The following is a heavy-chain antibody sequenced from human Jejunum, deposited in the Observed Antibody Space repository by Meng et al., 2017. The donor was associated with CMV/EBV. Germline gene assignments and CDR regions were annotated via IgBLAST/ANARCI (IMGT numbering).Heavy chain of an antibody. J-gene: IGHJ4*02. CDR3: ARDLWEGFDY. CDR1: GFTVSRYS. CDR2: ITKSSSNT. Sequence: CAASGFTVSRYSMNWVRQAPGKGLEWVSSITKSSSNTYDADSVKGRFTISRDNAKNSLYLQMNSLRAEDTAVYYCARDLWEGFDYWGQGTLVTVSS. D-gene: IGHD1-26*01. V-gene: IGHV3-21*01.